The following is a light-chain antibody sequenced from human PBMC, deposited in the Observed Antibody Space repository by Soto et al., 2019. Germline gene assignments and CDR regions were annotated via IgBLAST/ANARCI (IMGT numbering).Light chain of an antibody. J-gene: IGLJ2*01. CDR3: SAWDDSLNGLI. Sequence: QSVLTQPPSASGTPGQRVTISCSGSSANIGSNTVTWYQQLPGAAPKLLIYSNDQRPSGVPERFSGSKSDTSASLAISGLQSEDEADYYCSAWDDSLNGLIFGGGTKLTVL. CDR2: SND. CDR1: SANIGSNT. V-gene: IGLV1-44*01.